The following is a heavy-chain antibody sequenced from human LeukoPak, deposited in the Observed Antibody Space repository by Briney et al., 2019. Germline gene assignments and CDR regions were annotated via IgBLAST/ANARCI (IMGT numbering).Heavy chain of an antibody. CDR3: ARAPRRGMIVVVTQGGFDY. Sequence: GGSLRLSCAASGFTFSSFSMNWVRQAPGKGLEWVSYSSRSGSTTYYADSVKGRFTISRDNAKNSLYLQMNSLRAEDTAVYYCARAPRRGMIVVVTQGGFDYWGQGTLVTVSS. D-gene: IGHD3-22*01. J-gene: IGHJ4*02. CDR1: GFTFSSFS. V-gene: IGHV3-48*01. CDR2: SSRSGSTT.